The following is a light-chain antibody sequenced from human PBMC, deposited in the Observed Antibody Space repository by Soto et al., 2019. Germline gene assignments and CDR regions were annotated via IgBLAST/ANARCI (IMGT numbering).Light chain of an antibody. Sequence: DIQMTQSPSTLSASVGERVIMTCRASQSISVWLAWYQQKPGKAPNLLIYQTSRLESGVPSRLSGSGSGTEFTLTISSLQPDDFATYYCQQHQTYSTFGQGTKVDIK. CDR2: QTS. CDR1: QSISVW. CDR3: QQHQTYST. J-gene: IGKJ1*01. V-gene: IGKV1-5*03.